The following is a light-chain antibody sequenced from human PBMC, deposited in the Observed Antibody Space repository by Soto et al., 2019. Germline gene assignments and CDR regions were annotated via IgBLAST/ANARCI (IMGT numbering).Light chain of an antibody. J-gene: IGKJ1*01. V-gene: IGKV1-8*01. CDR1: QGISSY. CDR2: AAS. Sequence: AIRMTQSPSSFSASTVDRVTITFRASQGISSYLAWYQPKPGKAPKLLIYAASTLQSGVPSRFSGSGSGTDFTLTISCLQSEDFATYYCQQYYSYPRTCGQGTKGDI. CDR3: QQYYSYPRT.